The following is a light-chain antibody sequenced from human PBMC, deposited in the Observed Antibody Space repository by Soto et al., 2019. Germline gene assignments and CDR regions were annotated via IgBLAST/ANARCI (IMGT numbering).Light chain of an antibody. J-gene: IGKJ1*01. CDR2: DAS. Sequence: PGERATLSCRASQRVGTFLTWYQHKPGQAPSLLIYDASNRATDVPARFSGSGTGTDFTLTISSLAPEDFAVYYCQQHQKWPGTFGQGTKVEI. CDR3: QQHQKWPGT. V-gene: IGKV3-11*01. CDR1: QRVGTF.